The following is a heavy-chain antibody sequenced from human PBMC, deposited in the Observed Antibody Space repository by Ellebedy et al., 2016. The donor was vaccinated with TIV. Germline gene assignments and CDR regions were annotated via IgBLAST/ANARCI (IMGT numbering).Heavy chain of an antibody. J-gene: IGHJ4*02. Sequence: GGSLRLSCAASGFTFSSYGMHWVRQAPGKGLEWVAVISYDGSYKYYADSVKGRFTISRDNSKNTLHLQMNSLRAEDTAVYYCARDPLAYDFWSGYYELGARGPDYWGQGTLVTVSS. CDR2: ISYDGSYK. CDR1: GFTFSSYG. CDR3: ARDPLAYDFWSGYYELGARGPDY. V-gene: IGHV3-33*05. D-gene: IGHD3-3*01.